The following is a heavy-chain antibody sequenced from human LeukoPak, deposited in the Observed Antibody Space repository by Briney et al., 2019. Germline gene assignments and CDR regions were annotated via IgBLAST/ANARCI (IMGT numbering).Heavy chain of an antibody. V-gene: IGHV4-4*07. J-gene: IGHJ6*03. CDR2: IYTSGST. CDR1: GGSISSYY. D-gene: IGHD5-18*01. CDR3: ARDPGGYSYGLYYYYYMDV. Sequence: KPSETLSLTCTVSGGSISSYYWSWIRQPAGKGLEWIGRIYTSGSTNYNPSLKSRVTISVDTSKNQFSLKLSSVTAADTAVYYCARDPGGYSYGLYYYYYMDVWGKGTTVTVSS.